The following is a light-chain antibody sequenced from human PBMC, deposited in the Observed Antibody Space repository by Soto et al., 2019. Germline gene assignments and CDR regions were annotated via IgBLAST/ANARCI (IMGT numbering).Light chain of an antibody. CDR3: QQYGSSPQDT. CDR2: CSS. Sequence: EIVLTQSPGTLSVSPGERATISCRASQSISTSYLAWYQQQPGQAATLLLYCSSSRATGIPDRFSSSGAWTDVTLPISSLEPEDYAVYYCQQYGSSPQDTFGQGTKVDI. V-gene: IGKV3-20*01. J-gene: IGKJ1*01. CDR1: QSISTSY.